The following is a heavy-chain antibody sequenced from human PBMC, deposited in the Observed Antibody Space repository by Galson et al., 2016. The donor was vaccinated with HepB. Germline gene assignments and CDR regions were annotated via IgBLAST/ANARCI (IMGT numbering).Heavy chain of an antibody. J-gene: IGHJ4*02. CDR1: GFTFDFHD. V-gene: IGHV3-23*01. CDR2: ISSTGGTT. Sequence: SLRLSCAASGFTFDFHDMNWVRQAPGKGLEWVSSISSTGGTTYYADSVQGRFTISRDNARNILYLQMADLRNEDTALYFCAKSLFRGPRDFWGQGTLVTVSS. CDR3: AKSLFRGPRDF. D-gene: IGHD3-10*01.